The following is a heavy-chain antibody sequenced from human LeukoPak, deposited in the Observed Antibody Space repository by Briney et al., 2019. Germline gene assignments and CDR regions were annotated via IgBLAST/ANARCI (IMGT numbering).Heavy chain of an antibody. V-gene: IGHV1-58*01. Sequence: ASVKVSCKASGFTFPSSALQWVRQPRGQRLAWIGWIVVGSGNTNYAQKFQERVTITRDMSTSTAYMELSSLRSEDTAVYYRAAWRGYGGRDYGIDVWGQGTTVTVSS. CDR2: IVVGSGNT. J-gene: IGHJ6*02. D-gene: IGHD5-12*01. CDR1: GFTFPSSA. CDR3: AAWRGYGGRDYGIDV.